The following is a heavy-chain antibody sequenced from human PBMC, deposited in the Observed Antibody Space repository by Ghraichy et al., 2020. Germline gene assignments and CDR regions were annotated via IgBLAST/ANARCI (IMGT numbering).Heavy chain of an antibody. Sequence: LSLTCAASGFTFRSYWMHWVRQAPGKGLVWVSRINSDGRSTSYADSVKGRFTISRDNAKSTLYLQMNSLRAEDTAVYYCARGEYSGYDSLDYWGQGTLVTVSS. D-gene: IGHD5-12*01. CDR2: INSDGRST. CDR3: ARGEYSGYDSLDY. J-gene: IGHJ4*02. V-gene: IGHV3-74*01. CDR1: GFTFRSYW.